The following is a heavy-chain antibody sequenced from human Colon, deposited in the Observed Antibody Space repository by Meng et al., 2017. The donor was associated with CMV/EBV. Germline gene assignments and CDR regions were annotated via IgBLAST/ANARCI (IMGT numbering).Heavy chain of an antibody. D-gene: IGHD2-2*01. CDR1: GFTFSTSD. CDR2: IGNAGDT. J-gene: IGHJ6*02. CDR3: ARGKGIVVVPIMDV. V-gene: IGHV3-13*01. Sequence: AGSLRLSCAASGFTFSTSDMHWVRQAPGKGLEWVSSIGNAGDTYYPDSVEGRFTISREDAKNSLSLQMNSLRVGDTAVYFCARGKGIVVVPIMDVWGQGTTVTVSS.